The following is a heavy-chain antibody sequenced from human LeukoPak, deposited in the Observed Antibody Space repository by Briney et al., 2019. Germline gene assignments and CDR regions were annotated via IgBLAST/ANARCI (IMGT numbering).Heavy chain of an antibody. CDR3: ARAAVTTSRYFHH. J-gene: IGHJ1*01. CDR2: IYNSGNT. CDR1: GGSISNYY. V-gene: IGHV4-59*01. D-gene: IGHD4-17*01. Sequence: SETLSLTCTVSGGSISNYYWSWVRQPPGKGLEWIGYIYNSGNTNYNTSIKSRGTISEETYKNQSSLKLSSLTAADTAVYYFARAAVTTSRYFHHWGQGTLVTVSS.